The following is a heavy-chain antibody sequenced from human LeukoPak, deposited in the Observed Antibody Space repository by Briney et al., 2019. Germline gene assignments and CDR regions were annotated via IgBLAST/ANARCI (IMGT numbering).Heavy chain of an antibody. CDR2: ISTSSSYK. J-gene: IGHJ4*02. V-gene: IGHV3-21*01. Sequence: GGSLRLSCAASGFTFSSHSMNWVRQAPGKGLEWVSCISTSSSYKYYADSVKGRFTISRDNAKNSLYLQMNSLRAEDTAVYYCASNYSSGTYYFDYWGQGTLVTVSS. CDR1: GFTFSSHS. D-gene: IGHD6-19*01. CDR3: ASNYSSGTYYFDY.